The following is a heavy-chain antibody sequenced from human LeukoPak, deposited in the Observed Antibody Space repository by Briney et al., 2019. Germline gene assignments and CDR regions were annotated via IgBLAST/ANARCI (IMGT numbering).Heavy chain of an antibody. V-gene: IGHV1-69*01. CDR2: ITPIFGTA. CDR3: ARVTHYGGNPSG. CDR1: GGTFSSYA. J-gene: IGHJ4*02. D-gene: IGHD4-23*01. Sequence: SVKVSCKASGGTFSSYAISWVRQAPGQGLEWMGGITPIFGTANYAQKFQGRVTITADESTSTAYMELSSLSSEDTAVYYCARVTHYGGNPSGWGQGTLVTVSS.